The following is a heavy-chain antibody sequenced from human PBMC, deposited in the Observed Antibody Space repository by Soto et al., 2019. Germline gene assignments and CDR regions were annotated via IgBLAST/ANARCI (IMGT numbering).Heavy chain of an antibody. V-gene: IGHV3-21*01. Sequence: GGSLRLSCAASGFTFSSYSMNWVRQAPGKGLEWVSSISSSSTAIFYGDSVKGRFIISRDNAENSLYLQMNSLRAEDTAVYYCARDCYDSSGYYALFDYWGQGTLVTVSS. J-gene: IGHJ4*02. CDR3: ARDCYDSSGYYALFDY. D-gene: IGHD3-22*01. CDR1: GFTFSSYS. CDR2: ISSSSTAI.